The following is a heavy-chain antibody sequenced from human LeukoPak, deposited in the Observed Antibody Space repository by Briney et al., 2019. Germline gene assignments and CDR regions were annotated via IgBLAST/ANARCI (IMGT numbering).Heavy chain of an antibody. J-gene: IGHJ3*02. CDR3: ASARLGSGLEGAFDI. Sequence: PSETLSLTCTVSGGSISSYFWSWIRQPPGKGLEWIGCIYYSGSTNYNPSLKSRVTISVDTSKNQFSPKLSSVTAADTAVYYCASARLGSGLEGAFDIWGQGTMVTVSS. V-gene: IGHV4-59*01. D-gene: IGHD6-25*01. CDR1: GGSISSYF. CDR2: IYYSGST.